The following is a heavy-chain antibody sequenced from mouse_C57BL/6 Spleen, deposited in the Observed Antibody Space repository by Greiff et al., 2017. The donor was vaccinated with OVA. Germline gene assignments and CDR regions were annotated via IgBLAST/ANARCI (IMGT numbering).Heavy chain of an antibody. D-gene: IGHD2-4*01. CDR2: IDPETGGT. Sequence: QVQLQQSGAELVRPGASVTLSCKASGYTFTDYEMHWVKQTPVHGLEWIGAIDPETGGTAYNQKFKGKAILTADKSSSTAYMELRSLTSEDSAVYYCTRDYDYFMDYWGQGTSVTVSS. J-gene: IGHJ4*01. CDR1: GYTFTDYE. CDR3: TRDYDYFMDY. V-gene: IGHV1-15*01.